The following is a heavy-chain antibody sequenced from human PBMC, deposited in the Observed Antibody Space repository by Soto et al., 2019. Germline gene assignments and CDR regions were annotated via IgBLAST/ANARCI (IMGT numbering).Heavy chain of an antibody. D-gene: IGHD6-13*01. J-gene: IGHJ4*02. V-gene: IGHV3-33*01. CDR3: ARDLLAEAASKTGF. CDR1: GFTFSSYG. Sequence: GGSLRLSCAASGFTFSSYGMHWVRQAPGKGLEWVAVIWYDGSNKYYADSVKGRFTISRDNSKNTLYLQMNSLRAEDTAVYYCARDLLAEAASKTGFWGQGTLVTVSS. CDR2: IWYDGSNK.